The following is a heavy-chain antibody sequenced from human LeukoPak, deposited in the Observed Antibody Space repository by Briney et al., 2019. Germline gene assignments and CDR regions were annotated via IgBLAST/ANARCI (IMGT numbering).Heavy chain of an antibody. CDR1: GITFSNSA. D-gene: IGHD5-24*01. V-gene: IGHV3-23*01. CDR3: VKSAGKDGYRDVFDI. Sequence: GGSLRLSCVPSGITFSNSALSWVRQAPGKGLEWVSTITKSGDQTHYADSVRGLFTVSRDIFKNTLYLQMNSLRAEDTAVYHCVKSAGKDGYRDVFDIWGQGTVVTVSS. CDR2: ITKSGDQT. J-gene: IGHJ3*02.